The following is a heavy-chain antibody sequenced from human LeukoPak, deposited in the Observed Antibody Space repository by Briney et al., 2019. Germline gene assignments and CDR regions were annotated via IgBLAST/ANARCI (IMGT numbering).Heavy chain of an antibody. D-gene: IGHD3-10*01. CDR1: GFTFSSYA. CDR2: ISGSGGST. J-gene: IGHJ4*02. Sequence: PGGSLRLSCAASGFTFSSYAMTWVRQAPGKGLEWVSTISGSGGSTYYADSVKGRFTISRDNSKNTLYLQVNSLRAEDTAVYYCAKKLEVLDYWGQGTLVTVSS. CDR3: AKKLEVLDY. V-gene: IGHV3-23*01.